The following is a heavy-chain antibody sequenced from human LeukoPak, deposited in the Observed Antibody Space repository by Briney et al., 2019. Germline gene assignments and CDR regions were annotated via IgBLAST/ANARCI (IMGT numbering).Heavy chain of an antibody. Sequence: PGGSLRLSCAASGFTFSDYYMSWIRQAPGKGLEWVSYISSSGSTIYYADSVKGRFTISRDNAKNSLYLQMNSLRAEDAAVYYCARDRPDPYGGNSGRASYYYYGMDVWDQGTTVTVSS. D-gene: IGHD4-23*01. CDR1: GFTFSDYY. CDR3: ARDRPDPYGGNSGRASYYYYGMDV. J-gene: IGHJ6*02. CDR2: ISSSGSTI. V-gene: IGHV3-11*04.